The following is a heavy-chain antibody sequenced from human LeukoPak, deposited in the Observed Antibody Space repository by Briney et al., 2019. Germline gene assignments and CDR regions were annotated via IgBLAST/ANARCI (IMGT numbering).Heavy chain of an antibody. J-gene: IGHJ4*02. D-gene: IGHD5-12*01. CDR3: ARDRYSGYDYFDY. CDR1: GGTFSSYA. Sequence: ASVKVSCKASGGTFSSYAISWVRQAPGQGLEWMGGIVPIFGTTIYAQRFQGRVTITADESTSTAYMELSRLRSDDTAVYYCARDRYSGYDYFDYWGQGTLVTVSS. V-gene: IGHV1-69*13. CDR2: IVPIFGTT.